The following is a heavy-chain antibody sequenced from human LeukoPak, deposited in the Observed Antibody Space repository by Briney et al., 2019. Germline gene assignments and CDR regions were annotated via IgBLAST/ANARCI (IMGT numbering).Heavy chain of an antibody. CDR3: AREDYADRNWLDP. Sequence: ASVKVSCKASGYTFTSYYMHWVRQAPGQRLEWMGWINAGNGNTKYSQNFQDRVTLTRDTSASTAHMELSSLTSEDTAVYYCAREDYADRNWLDPWGQGTLVTVSS. CDR2: INAGNGNT. CDR1: GYTFTSYY. V-gene: IGHV1-3*01. D-gene: IGHD4-17*01. J-gene: IGHJ5*02.